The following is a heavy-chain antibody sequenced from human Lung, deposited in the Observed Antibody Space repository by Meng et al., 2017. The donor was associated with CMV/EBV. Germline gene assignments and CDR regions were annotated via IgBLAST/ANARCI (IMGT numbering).Heavy chain of an antibody. D-gene: IGHD1-26*01. CDR2: ISGGGDRT. J-gene: IGHJ4*02. V-gene: IGHV3-23*01. CDR3: AKGPLRSGSYPSYFDY. Sequence: GESLKISCAASGFPFSSYAMSWVRQAPGKGLEWVSAISGGGDRTYNADSVRGRFTISRDESKNTVYLQMSSLRAEDTAVYYCAKGPLRSGSYPSYFDYWGPGALV. CDR1: GFPFSSYA.